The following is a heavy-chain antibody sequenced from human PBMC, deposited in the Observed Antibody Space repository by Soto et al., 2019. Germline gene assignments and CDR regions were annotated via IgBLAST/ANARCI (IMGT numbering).Heavy chain of an antibody. V-gene: IGHV4-39*01. J-gene: IGHJ4*02. CDR3: ARHFGNYGDWAFDF. Sequence: SETISLTCPVAGGNIIDSSRYWAWKSKPPGKGLDWIATTNYSGRTYYNPSLRSRVTIYVDTSRDQFSLNLNSVTAADTAVYYCARHFGNYGDWAFDFWGQGTLVTVSS. CDR1: GGNIIDSSRY. CDR2: TNYSGRT. D-gene: IGHD4-17*01.